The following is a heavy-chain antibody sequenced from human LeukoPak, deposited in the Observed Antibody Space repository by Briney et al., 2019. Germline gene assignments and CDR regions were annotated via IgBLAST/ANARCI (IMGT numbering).Heavy chain of an antibody. CDR1: GFTFSSYW. CDR2: IKQDGSEK. J-gene: IGHJ4*02. V-gene: IGHV3-7*01. Sequence: GGSLRLSCAASGFTFSSYWMSWVRQAPGKGLEWLANIKQDGSEKYYVDSVKGRFTISRDNAKNSLYLQMNSLRAEDTAVYYCARDLYYYDSSGYYTPTRDYWGQGTLVTVSS. CDR3: ARDLYYYDSSGYYTPTRDY. D-gene: IGHD3-22*01.